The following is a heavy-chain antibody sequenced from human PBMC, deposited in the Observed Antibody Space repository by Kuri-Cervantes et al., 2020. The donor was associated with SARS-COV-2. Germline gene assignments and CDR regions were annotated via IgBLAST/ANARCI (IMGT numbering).Heavy chain of an antibody. CDR3: ARGHTSWGVRGHMDV. V-gene: IGHV1-2*04. CDR1: GYTFTGYY. D-gene: IGHD3-16*01. Sequence: ASAQVSCQASGYTFTGYYMHWVRQAPGQGLEWMGWINPNSGGTNYAQKFQGWVTMTRDTSISTAYMELSRLRSDDTAVYYCARGHTSWGVRGHMDVWGQGTTVTVSS. CDR2: INPNSGGT. J-gene: IGHJ6*02.